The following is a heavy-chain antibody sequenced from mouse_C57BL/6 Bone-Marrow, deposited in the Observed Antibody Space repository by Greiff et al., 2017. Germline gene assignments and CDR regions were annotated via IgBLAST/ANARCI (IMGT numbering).Heavy chain of an antibody. CDR1: GYTFTSYW. CDR2: IDPSDSYT. J-gene: IGHJ2*01. D-gene: IGHD1-1*01. V-gene: IGHV1-59*01. CDR3: ARSPYYYGSSGDFDY. Sequence: QVQLQQPGAELVRPGTSVKLSCKASGYTFTSYWMHWVKQRPGQGLEWIGVIDPSDSYTNYNQKFKGKATLTVDTSSSTAYMQLRSLTSEDSAVYNCARSPYYYGSSGDFDYWGQGTTLTVSS.